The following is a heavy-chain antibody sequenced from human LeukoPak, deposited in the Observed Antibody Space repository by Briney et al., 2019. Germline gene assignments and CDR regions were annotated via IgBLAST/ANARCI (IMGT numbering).Heavy chain of an antibody. J-gene: IGHJ3*02. D-gene: IGHD5-18*01. V-gene: IGHV3-23*01. CDR3: AKGNSYGYRGAFDI. Sequence: GGSLRLSCAASGFTFSSYAMSWVRQAPGKGLEWVSAISGSGGSTYYADSVKGRFSIPRDNSKNTLYLLMNSLRAEDMALYYCAKGNSYGYRGAFDIWGQGTMVTVSS. CDR2: ISGSGGST. CDR1: GFTFSSYA.